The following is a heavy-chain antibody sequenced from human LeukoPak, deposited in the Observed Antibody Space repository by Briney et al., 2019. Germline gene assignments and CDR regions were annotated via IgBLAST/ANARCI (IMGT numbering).Heavy chain of an antibody. D-gene: IGHD2-21*01. CDR3: ARLSYWVFEI. Sequence: GGSLRLSCAASGFTFSNYWMSWVRQAPGKGLEWVANIKFDGNDKFYVDSVKSRFTISRDNAKNLLYLQMSSLRAEDTAVYFCARLSYWVFEIWGQGTMVTVSS. CDR1: GFTFSNYW. V-gene: IGHV3-7*01. CDR2: IKFDGNDK. J-gene: IGHJ3*02.